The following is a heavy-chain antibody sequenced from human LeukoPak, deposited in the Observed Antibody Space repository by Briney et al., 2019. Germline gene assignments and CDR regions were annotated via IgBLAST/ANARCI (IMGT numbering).Heavy chain of an antibody. D-gene: IGHD3-22*01. V-gene: IGHV3-20*04. CDR3: ARGPSYYYDSSGYLFDY. CDR1: GFTFDDYG. Sequence: GGSLRLSCAASGFTFDDYGMSWVRQAPGKGLEWVSGINWNGGSAGHADSVKGRFTISRDNAKNSLYLQMNSLRAEDTALYYCARGPSYYYDSSGYLFDYWGQGTLVTVSS. J-gene: IGHJ4*02. CDR2: INWNGGSA.